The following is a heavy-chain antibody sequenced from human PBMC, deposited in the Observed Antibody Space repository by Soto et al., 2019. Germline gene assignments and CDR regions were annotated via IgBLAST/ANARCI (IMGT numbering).Heavy chain of an antibody. D-gene: IGHD4-4*01. Sequence: GGSLRLSCAASGFTFSSYAMSWVRQAPGKGLEWVSYISSSSTIYYADSVKGRFTISRDNAKNSLYLQMNSLRPEDTAVYYCAKPVFSGNSPSDYWGQGTLVVVSS. CDR3: AKPVFSGNSPSDY. V-gene: IGHV3-48*01. CDR1: GFTFSSYA. CDR2: ISSSSTI. J-gene: IGHJ4*02.